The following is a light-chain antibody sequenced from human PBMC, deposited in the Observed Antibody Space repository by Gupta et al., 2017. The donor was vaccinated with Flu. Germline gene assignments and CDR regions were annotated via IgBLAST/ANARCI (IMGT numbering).Light chain of an antibody. V-gene: IGLV2-11*01. Sequence: QSALTQPRSVSGSPGQSVTLFSTGTSSDVGGYNHVCWYQQYPGKAPKLMIYDVNKRPSGVPDRFSGSKSGNTASLTISGLQAEDEADYYCCSYAGSLWVFGGGTKLTVL. CDR1: SSDVGGYNH. CDR3: CSYAGSLWV. J-gene: IGLJ3*02. CDR2: DVN.